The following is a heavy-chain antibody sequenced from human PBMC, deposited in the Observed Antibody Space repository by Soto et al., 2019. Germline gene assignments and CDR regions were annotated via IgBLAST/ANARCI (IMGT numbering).Heavy chain of an antibody. V-gene: IGHV4-39*01. CDR3: ARLLGYCSSTSCLTAGWYYYYGMDV. Sequence: SETLSLTCTVSGGSISSGSYYWGWIRQPPGKGLEWIGSIYYSGSTYYNPSLKSRVTISVDTSKNQFSLKLSSVTAADTAVYYCARLLGYCSSTSCLTAGWYYYYGMDVWGQGTTVT. D-gene: IGHD2-2*01. J-gene: IGHJ6*02. CDR1: GGSISSGSYY. CDR2: IYYSGST.